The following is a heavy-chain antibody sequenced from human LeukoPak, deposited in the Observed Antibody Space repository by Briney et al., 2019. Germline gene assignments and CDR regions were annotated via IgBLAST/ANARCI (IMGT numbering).Heavy chain of an antibody. D-gene: IGHD3-22*01. J-gene: IGHJ4*02. V-gene: IGHV4-34*01. CDR2: INHSGST. CDR3: ARGQSRDYYDSSGPFDY. Sequence: PSETLSLTCAVYGGSFSGYYWSWIRQPPGKGLEWIGEINHSGSTNYNPSLKSRVTISVDTSKNQFSLKLSSVTAADTAVYYCARGQSRDYYDSSGPFDYWGQGTLVTVSS. CDR1: GGSFSGYY.